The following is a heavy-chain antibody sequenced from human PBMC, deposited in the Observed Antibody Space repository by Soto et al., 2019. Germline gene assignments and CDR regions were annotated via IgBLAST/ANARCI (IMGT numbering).Heavy chain of an antibody. CDR2: ISSSSSYT. CDR1: GFTFSSYG. Sequence: GGSLRLSCAASGFTFSSYGMNWVRQAPGKGLEWVSFISSSSSYTQYADSVEGRFTISRDNAKNSLYLQMNSLGAEDTAVYYFAGGAIVPGYGHWGQGSRGSVTS. J-gene: IGHJ1*01. D-gene: IGHD5-18*01. CDR3: AGGAIVPGYGH. V-gene: IGHV3-21*01.